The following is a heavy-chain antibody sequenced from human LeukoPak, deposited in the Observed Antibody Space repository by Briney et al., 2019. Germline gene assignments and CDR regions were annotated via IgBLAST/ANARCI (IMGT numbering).Heavy chain of an antibody. CDR3: ARGNRDTAMATDY. Sequence: SETLSLTCTVSGGSISSYYWSWIRQPPGKGLEWIGYIYYSGSTNYNPSLKSRVTISVDTSKNQFSLKLSSVTAADTAVYYCARGNRDTAMATDYWGQGTLVTVSS. J-gene: IGHJ4*02. CDR1: GGSISSYY. V-gene: IGHV4-59*01. D-gene: IGHD5-18*01. CDR2: IYYSGST.